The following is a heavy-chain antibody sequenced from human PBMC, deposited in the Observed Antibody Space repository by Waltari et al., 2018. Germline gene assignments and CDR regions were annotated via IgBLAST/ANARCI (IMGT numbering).Heavy chain of an antibody. V-gene: IGHV4-61*02. D-gene: IGHD3-22*01. Sequence: QVQLQESGPGLVKPSQTLSLTCTVSGGSISSGSYYWSWIRQPAGKGLEWIGRIYTSGSTNSNPSLKSRVTISVDTSKNQFSLKLSSVTAADTAVYYCARSPFGYYDSSGYYFAAEYFQHWGQGTLVTVSS. CDR3: ARSPFGYYDSSGYYFAAEYFQH. CDR2: IYTSGST. CDR1: GGSISSGSYY. J-gene: IGHJ1*01.